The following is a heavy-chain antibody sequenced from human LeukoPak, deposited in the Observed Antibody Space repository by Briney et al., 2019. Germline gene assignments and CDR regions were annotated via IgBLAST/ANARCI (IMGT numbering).Heavy chain of an antibody. Sequence: ASVKVSCKASGYTFTSYGISWVRQAPGQGLEWMGWVSAYNGNTNYAQKLQGRVTMTTDTSTSTAYMELSSLRSEDTAVYYCARALVRRPAFDIWGQGTMVTVSS. CDR3: ARALVRRPAFDI. J-gene: IGHJ3*02. V-gene: IGHV1-18*01. D-gene: IGHD2-21*01. CDR2: VSAYNGNT. CDR1: GYTFTSYG.